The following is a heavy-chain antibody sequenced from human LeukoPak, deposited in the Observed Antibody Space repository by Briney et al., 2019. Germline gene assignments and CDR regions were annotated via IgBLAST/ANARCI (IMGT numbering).Heavy chain of an antibody. Sequence: SETLSLTCTVSGGSISSGDYYWSWIRQPPGKGLEWIGYIYYSGSTCYNPSLKSRVTISVDTSKNQFSLKLSSVTAADTAVYYCARADRRDYDFWSGYYNPTFDYWGQGTLVTVSS. D-gene: IGHD3-3*01. CDR1: GGSISSGDYY. V-gene: IGHV4-30-4*08. CDR2: IYYSGST. J-gene: IGHJ4*02. CDR3: ARADRRDYDFWSGYYNPTFDY.